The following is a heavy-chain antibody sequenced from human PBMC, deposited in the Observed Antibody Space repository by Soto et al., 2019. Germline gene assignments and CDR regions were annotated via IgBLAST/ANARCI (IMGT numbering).Heavy chain of an antibody. CDR2: VFIRGST. J-gene: IGHJ4*02. V-gene: IGHV4-4*07. Sequence: QVQLQESGPGLVKTSETLSLTCTVSGGPVDTYYWHWIRQPAGEGLEWIGRVFIRGSTTYNPSLKSRVSMSIDTSKNQFSLDLRSVTAADTAVYYCATDIGRGGRAFDYWGQGVLVNVSS. CDR3: ATDIGRGGRAFDY. CDR1: GGPVDTYY. D-gene: IGHD3-10*01.